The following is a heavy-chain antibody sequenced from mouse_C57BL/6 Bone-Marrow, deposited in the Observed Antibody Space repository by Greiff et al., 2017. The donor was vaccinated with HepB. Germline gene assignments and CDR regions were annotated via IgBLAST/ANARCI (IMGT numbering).Heavy chain of an antibody. Sequence: EVHLVESGGGLVKPGGSLKLSCAASGFTFSDYGMHWVRQAPEKGLEWVAYISSGSSTIYYADTVKGRFPISRDNAKNTLFLQMTSLRSEDTAMYYCARAYYGYFDVWGTGTTVTVSS. CDR1: GFTFSDYG. J-gene: IGHJ1*03. CDR2: ISSGSSTI. CDR3: ARAYYGYFDV. V-gene: IGHV5-17*01. D-gene: IGHD2-10*01.